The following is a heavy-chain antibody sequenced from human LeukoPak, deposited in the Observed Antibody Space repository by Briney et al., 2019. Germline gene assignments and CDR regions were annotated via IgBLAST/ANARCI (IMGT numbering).Heavy chain of an antibody. Sequence: ASMKVSCKTSAYTFTGYYMHWVRQAPGQGLEWMGWINPNSGDTNYAQNFQGRVTMTRDTSITTAYMELSWLRSDDTAVYYCARGDGGNGGIDYWGQGTLVTVSS. CDR1: AYTFTGYY. D-gene: IGHD4-23*01. CDR3: ARGDGGNGGIDY. V-gene: IGHV1-2*02. J-gene: IGHJ4*02. CDR2: INPNSGDT.